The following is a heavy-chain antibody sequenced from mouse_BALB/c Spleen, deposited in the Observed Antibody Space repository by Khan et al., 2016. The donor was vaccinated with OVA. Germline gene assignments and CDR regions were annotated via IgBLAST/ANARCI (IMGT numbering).Heavy chain of an antibody. Sequence: QVQLKESGPDLVAPSQSLSITCTVSGFSLTSYGVHWVRQPPGKGLEWLVVIWSDGITTYNSALKSRLSISKEKPKSQGFLQMNSLQTAAAALYCCGGRRFGYFEVWGAGTTVTVSS. CDR2: IWSDGIT. D-gene: IGHD3-1*01. CDR3: GGRRFGYFEV. CDR1: GFSLTSYG. V-gene: IGHV2-6-2*01. J-gene: IGHJ1*01.